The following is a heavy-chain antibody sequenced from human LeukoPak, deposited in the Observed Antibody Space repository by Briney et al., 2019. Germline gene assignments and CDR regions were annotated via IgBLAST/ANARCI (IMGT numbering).Heavy chain of an antibody. Sequence: PGGSLRLSCAASGFTFSSYGMHWVRQAPGKGLEWVAVIWYDGSNKYYAGSVKGRFTISRDNSKNTLYLQMNSLRAEDTAVYYCARDSSRWGPPPIGDAFDIWGQGTMVTASS. CDR3: ARDSSRWGPPPIGDAFDI. CDR1: GFTFSSYG. CDR2: IWYDGSNK. V-gene: IGHV3-33*01. D-gene: IGHD1-26*01. J-gene: IGHJ3*02.